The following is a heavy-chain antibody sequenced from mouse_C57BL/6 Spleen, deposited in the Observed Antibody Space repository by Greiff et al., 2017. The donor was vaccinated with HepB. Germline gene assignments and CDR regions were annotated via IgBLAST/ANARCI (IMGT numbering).Heavy chain of an antibody. D-gene: IGHD3-1*01. Sequence: QVQLQQPGAELVKPGASVKLSCKASGYTFTSYWMQWVKQRPGQGLEWIGEIDPSDSYTNYNQKFKGKATLTVDTSSSTAYRQLSSLTSEDSAVYYCARRGTRTWFAYWGQGTLVTVSA. CDR2: IDPSDSYT. V-gene: IGHV1-50*01. CDR3: ARRGTRTWFAY. CDR1: GYTFTSYW. J-gene: IGHJ3*01.